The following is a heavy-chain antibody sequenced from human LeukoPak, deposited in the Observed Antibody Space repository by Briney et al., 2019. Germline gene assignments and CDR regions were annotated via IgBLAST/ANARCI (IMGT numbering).Heavy chain of an antibody. CDR1: GFTFSSYA. J-gene: IGHJ4*02. CDR2: ISYDGSNK. D-gene: IGHD3-22*01. CDR3: ARDVPHYYDSSGYFGY. Sequence: GGSLRLSCAASGFTFSSYAMNWVRQAPNKGLEWVAVISYDGSNKYYADSVKGRFTTSRDNSKNTLYLQMNSLRAEDTAVYYCARDVPHYYDSSGYFGYWGQGTLVTVSS. V-gene: IGHV3-30-3*01.